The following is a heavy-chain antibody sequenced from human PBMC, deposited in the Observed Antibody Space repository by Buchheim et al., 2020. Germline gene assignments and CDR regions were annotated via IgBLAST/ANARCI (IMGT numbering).Heavy chain of an antibody. D-gene: IGHD3-10*01. J-gene: IGHJ6*02. CDR1: GESFSGYF. V-gene: IGHV4-34*01. Sequence: QVQLQQWGTRLLKPSETLSLTCAVSGESFSGYFWTWIRQPPGKGLEWIGEINYDSNTNYNPSLKSRVSISVDTTKKRFSLNLSSVSAADTAVYYCARTDYYGLGTRDVWGQGTT. CDR2: INYDSNT. CDR3: ARTDYYGLGTRDV.